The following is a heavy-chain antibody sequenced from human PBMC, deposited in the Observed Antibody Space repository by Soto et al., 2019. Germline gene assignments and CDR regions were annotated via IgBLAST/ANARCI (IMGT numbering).Heavy chain of an antibody. CDR1: GGSFSGYY. CDR2: INHSGST. Sequence: PSETLSLTCAVHGGSFSGYYWSWIRQPPGKGLEWIGEINHSGSTNYNPSLKSRVTISVDTSKNQFSLKLSSVTAADTAVYYCARVTIFGVVIRTYGMDVWGQGTTVTVSS. D-gene: IGHD3-3*01. CDR3: ARVTIFGVVIRTYGMDV. J-gene: IGHJ6*02. V-gene: IGHV4-34*01.